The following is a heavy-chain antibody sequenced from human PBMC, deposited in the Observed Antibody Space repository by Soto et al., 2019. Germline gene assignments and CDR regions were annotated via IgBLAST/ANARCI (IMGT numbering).Heavy chain of an antibody. CDR2: IWHDGSSK. CDR1: GFNFTRYG. Sequence: HVQLVESGGGVVQPGRSLRLSCTTSGFNFTRYGMHWVRHTRGKGLQWVAVIWHDGSSKYYAASVKGRFTISSDNSKNTLKLQMSSVSVEVTAVYYCVRDRGFGSRYYNNGMDVWGQGTTVTVSS. D-gene: IGHD3-3*01. CDR3: VRDRGFGSRYYNNGMDV. V-gene: IGHV3-33*01. J-gene: IGHJ6*02.